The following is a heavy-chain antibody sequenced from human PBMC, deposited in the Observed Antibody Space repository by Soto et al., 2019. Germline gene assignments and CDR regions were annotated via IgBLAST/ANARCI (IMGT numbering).Heavy chain of an antibody. D-gene: IGHD4-17*01. CDR1: AFTFSSSA. J-gene: IGHJ4*02. CDR3: TMPTVTTWSY. Sequence: PGGSLRLPCAASAFTFSSSALHWVRQTSGKGLEWLGRIGSKGETYATAYAASVKGRFTISRDDSKNMAYLQMNSLKPVDTAVYYCTMPTVTTWSYWGQGALGSVSS. V-gene: IGHV3-73*01. CDR2: IGSKGETYAT.